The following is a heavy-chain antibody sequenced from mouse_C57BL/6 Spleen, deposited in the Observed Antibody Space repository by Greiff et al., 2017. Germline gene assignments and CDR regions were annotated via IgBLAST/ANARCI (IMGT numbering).Heavy chain of an antibody. CDR2: IHPNSGST. J-gene: IGHJ4*01. D-gene: IGHD1-1*01. Sequence: VQLQQPGAELVKPGASVKLSCKASGYTFTSYWMHWVKQRPGQGLEWIGMIHPNSGSTNYNEKFKSKATLTVDKSSSTAYMQLSSLTSEDSAVYYCNYYGSSYSMDYWGQGTSVTVSS. CDR3: NYYGSSYSMDY. CDR1: GYTFTSYW. V-gene: IGHV1-64*01.